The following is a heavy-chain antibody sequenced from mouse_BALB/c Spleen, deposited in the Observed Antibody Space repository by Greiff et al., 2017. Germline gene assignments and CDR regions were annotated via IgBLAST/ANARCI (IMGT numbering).Heavy chain of an antibody. J-gene: IGHJ2*01. CDR2: VNPYNGGT. CDR3: ARREGY. CDR1: GYTFTDYY. Sequence: EVQGVESGPELVKPGASVKMSCKASGYTFTDYYMDWVKQSHGESFEWIGRVNPYNGGTSYNQKFKGKATLTVDKSSSTAYMELNSLTSEDSAVYYCARREGYWGQGTTLTVSS. V-gene: IGHV1-19*01.